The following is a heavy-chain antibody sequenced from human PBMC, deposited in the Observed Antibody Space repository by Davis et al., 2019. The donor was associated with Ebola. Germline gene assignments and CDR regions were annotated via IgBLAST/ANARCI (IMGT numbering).Heavy chain of an antibody. D-gene: IGHD3-10*01. V-gene: IGHV3-21*01. J-gene: IGHJ6*02. CDR3: AREILPHGMVQGVIRAGYYGMDV. CDR2: ISSSSSYI. CDR1: GFTFSSYS. Sequence: GESLKISCAASGFTFSSYSMNWVRQAPGKGLEWVSSISSSSSYIYYADSVKGRFTISRDNAKNSLYLQMNSLRAKDTAVYYCAREILPHGMVQGVIRAGYYGMDVWDQGTTVTVSS.